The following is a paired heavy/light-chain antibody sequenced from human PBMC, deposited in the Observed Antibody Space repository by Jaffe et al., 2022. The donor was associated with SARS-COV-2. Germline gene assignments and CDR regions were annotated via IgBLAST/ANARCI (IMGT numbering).Heavy chain of an antibody. CDR1: GLTLGNYN. J-gene: IGHJ4*02. CDR3: ANSGNYRLDY. Sequence: EVQLVESGGGLVQPGGSLRLSCAVSGLTLGNYNMNWVRQAPGKGLEWISYISTGGDAMYYADSVKGRFTISRDNAKNSLYLQMNSLTADDTALYYCANSGNYRLDYWGQGTLVTVSS. V-gene: IGHV3-48*01. D-gene: IGHD1-26*01. CDR2: ISTGGDAM.
Light chain of an antibody. CDR3: QQSSSMSWT. J-gene: IGKJ1*01. Sequence: DIQMTQSPSSLSASVGDRVTITCRASQSISSYLNWYQQKPGKAPKLLIYLASSLQSGVPSRFSGSGSGTDFTLTISSLQPEDFATYYCQQSSSMSWTFGQGTKVEIK. CDR2: LAS. CDR1: QSISSY. V-gene: IGKV1-39*01.